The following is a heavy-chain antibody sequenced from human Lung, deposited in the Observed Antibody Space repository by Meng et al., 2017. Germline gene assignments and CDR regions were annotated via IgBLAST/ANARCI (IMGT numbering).Heavy chain of an antibody. CDR3: ARGPTTMAHDFDY. Sequence: QVQLQQWGAGLLKPSETRSLTCAVSGGSFSDYYWSWIRQPPGKGLEWIGEINHSGSTNYNPSLESRATISVDTSQNNLSLKLSSVTAADSAVYYCARGPTTMAHDFDYWGQGTLVTVSS. V-gene: IGHV4-34*01. J-gene: IGHJ4*02. CDR2: INHSGST. CDR1: GGSFSDYY. D-gene: IGHD4-11*01.